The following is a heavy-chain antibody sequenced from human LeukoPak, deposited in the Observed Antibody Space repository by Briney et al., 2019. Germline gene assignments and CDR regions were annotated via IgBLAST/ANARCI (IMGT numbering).Heavy chain of an antibody. CDR1: GYTFTNYG. Sequence: ASVKVSCKASGYTFTNYGISWVRQAPGQGLEWMGWISAYNGNTNYAQKLQGRVTMTTDTSTSAAYMELRSLRSDDTAVYYCATDSGSWRRVEYWGQGTLVTVSS. CDR2: ISAYNGNT. V-gene: IGHV1-18*01. D-gene: IGHD1-26*01. CDR3: ATDSGSWRRVEY. J-gene: IGHJ4*02.